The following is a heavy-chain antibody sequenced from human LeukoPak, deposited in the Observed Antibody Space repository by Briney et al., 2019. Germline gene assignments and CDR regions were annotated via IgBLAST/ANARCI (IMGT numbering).Heavy chain of an antibody. CDR1: GFTFSSYE. J-gene: IGHJ4*02. Sequence: GGSLRLSCAASGFTFSSYEMNWVRQAPGKGLVWVSHINSAGSSTSYADSVKGRFTISRDNAKNTLYLQMKSLRAEDTAMYYCARDQAAYYDASAIDYWGQGTLVTVSS. CDR3: ARDQAAYYDASAIDY. D-gene: IGHD3-22*01. V-gene: IGHV3-74*01. CDR2: INSAGSST.